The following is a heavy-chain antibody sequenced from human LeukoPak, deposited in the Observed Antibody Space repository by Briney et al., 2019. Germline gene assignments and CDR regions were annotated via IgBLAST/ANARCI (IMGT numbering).Heavy chain of an antibody. D-gene: IGHD3-22*01. CDR2: ISGSGGST. CDR1: GFTFSSYA. J-gene: IGHJ4*02. Sequence: PGGSLRLSCAASGFTFSSYAMSWVRQAPGKGLEWVSAISGSGGSTYYADSVKGRFTISRDNSKNTLYLQMNSLRAEDTAVYYCAKDGGFYYDSSGYYLNWGQGTLVTVSS. CDR3: AKDGGFYYDSSGYYLN. V-gene: IGHV3-23*01.